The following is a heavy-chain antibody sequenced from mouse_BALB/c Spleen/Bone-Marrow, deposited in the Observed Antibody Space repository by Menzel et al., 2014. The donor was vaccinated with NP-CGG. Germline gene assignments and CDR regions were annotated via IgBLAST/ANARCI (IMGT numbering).Heavy chain of an antibody. D-gene: IGHD1-3*01. Sequence: EVKLEESGGGLVQPGGSMKLSCVASGFTFSNYWMNWVRQSPGKGLEWVAEIRFKSNNYATHYAESVKGRFTISRDDSKSSVYRQMNNVRAEDAGIYYCTRSGAFAYWGQGTLVTVSA. V-gene: IGHV6-6*02. CDR1: GFTFSNYW. CDR2: IRFKSNNYAT. CDR3: TRSGAFAY. J-gene: IGHJ3*01.